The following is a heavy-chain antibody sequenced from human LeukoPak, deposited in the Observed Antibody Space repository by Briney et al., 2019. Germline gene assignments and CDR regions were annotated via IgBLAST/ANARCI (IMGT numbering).Heavy chain of an antibody. V-gene: IGHV1-18*01. CDR1: GYTFTSYG. Sequence: ASVKVSCKASGYTFTSYGISWVRQAPGQGLEWMGWISAYNGNTNYVQKLQGRVTMTTDKSTSTAYMELRSLRSDDTAVYYCARSYIVLMVSSFFDYWGQGTLVTVSS. D-gene: IGHD2-8*01. J-gene: IGHJ4*02. CDR3: ARSYIVLMVSSFFDY. CDR2: ISAYNGNT.